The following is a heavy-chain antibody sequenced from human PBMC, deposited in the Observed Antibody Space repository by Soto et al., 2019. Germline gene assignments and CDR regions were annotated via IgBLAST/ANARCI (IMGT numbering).Heavy chain of an antibody. V-gene: IGHV1-3*01. D-gene: IGHD2-2*03. Sequence: QVQLVQSGAEVKKPGASVKVSCKASGYTFTSYAMHWVRQAPGQRLEWMGWINAGNGNTKYSQKFQGRVTITRDTSASTAYMELSSLRYEDTAVYYCARDNGYCSSTSCSGAFDIWGQGTMVTVSS. CDR3: ARDNGYCSSTSCSGAFDI. CDR2: INAGNGNT. CDR1: GYTFTSYA. J-gene: IGHJ3*02.